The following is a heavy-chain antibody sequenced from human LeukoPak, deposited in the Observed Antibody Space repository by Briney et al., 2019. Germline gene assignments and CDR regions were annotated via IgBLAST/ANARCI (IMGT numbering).Heavy chain of an antibody. CDR3: ARDGGREWLD. CDR2: IREDGSEK. J-gene: IGHJ3*01. V-gene: IGHV3-7*01. D-gene: IGHD3-3*01. CDR1: GFTFSSYG. Sequence: GRSLRLSCAASGFTFSSYGMHWVRQAPGKGLEWVANIREDGSEKYYADSVKGRFTISRDNAKNSLHLQMNSLRAEDTAVYYCARDGGREWLDWGQGTRVTVSS.